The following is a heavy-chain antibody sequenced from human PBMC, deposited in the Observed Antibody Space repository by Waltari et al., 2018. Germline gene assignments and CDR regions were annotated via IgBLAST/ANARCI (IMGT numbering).Heavy chain of an antibody. D-gene: IGHD3-3*01. V-gene: IGHV3-48*01. CDR1: GYTFSPYS. J-gene: IGHJ4*02. CDR2: ISSISSAI. CDR3: ARDGGDYDFWSGYYTTFDY. Sequence: EVQLVESGGGLVQPGGSLRLSCAASGYTFSPYSMNWVRQSPGKGLEWVSYISSISSAIYYADSVNGRFTISRDNAKNVIYLQMNSLRAEDTAVYYCARDGGDYDFWSGYYTTFDYWGQGTLVTVSA.